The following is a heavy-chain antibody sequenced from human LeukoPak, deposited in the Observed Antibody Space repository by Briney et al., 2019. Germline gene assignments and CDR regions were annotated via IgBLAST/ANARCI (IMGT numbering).Heavy chain of an antibody. CDR1: GFTFSSYG. Sequence: GGSLRLSCAASGFTFSSYGMHWVRQAPGKGLEWVAVISYDGSNKYYADSVKGRFTISRDNSENTLYLQMNSLRAEDTAVYYCAKAPPDYYDSSGVDYWGQGTLVTVSS. D-gene: IGHD3-22*01. V-gene: IGHV3-30*18. J-gene: IGHJ4*02. CDR3: AKAPPDYYDSSGVDY. CDR2: ISYDGSNK.